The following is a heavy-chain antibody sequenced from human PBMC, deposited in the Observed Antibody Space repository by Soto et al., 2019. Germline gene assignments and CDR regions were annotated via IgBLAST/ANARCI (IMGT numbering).Heavy chain of an antibody. V-gene: IGHV3-15*01. Sequence: GGSLRLSCAASGFTFSNAWMSWVRQAPGKGLEWVGRIKSKTDGGTTDYAAPVKGRFTISRDDSKNTLYLQMNSLKTEDTAVYYCAKDYRIVVVVAAHFDYWGQGTLVTVSS. CDR1: GFTFSNAW. J-gene: IGHJ4*02. CDR2: IKSKTDGGTT. D-gene: IGHD2-15*01. CDR3: AKDYRIVVVVAAHFDY.